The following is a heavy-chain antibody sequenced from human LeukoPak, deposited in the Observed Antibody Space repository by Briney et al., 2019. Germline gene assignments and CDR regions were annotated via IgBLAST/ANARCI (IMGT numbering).Heavy chain of an antibody. CDR2: IYYSGST. CDR3: ARAAMVRGVISWFDP. D-gene: IGHD3-10*01. V-gene: IGHV4-39*07. J-gene: IGHJ5*02. Sequence: SETLFLTCTVSGGSISSSSYYWGWIRQPPGKGLEWIGSIYYSGSTYHNSSLKSRVTISVDTSKNQFSLKLSSVTAADTAVYYCARAAMVRGVISWFDPWGQGTLVTVSS. CDR1: GGSISSSSYY.